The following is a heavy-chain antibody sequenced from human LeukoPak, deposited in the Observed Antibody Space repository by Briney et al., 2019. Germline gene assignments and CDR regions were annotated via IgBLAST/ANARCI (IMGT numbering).Heavy chain of an antibody. J-gene: IGHJ5*02. D-gene: IGHD3-16*02. CDR2: INWNGGST. CDR1: GFSFDDYG. Sequence: GGSLRLSCAASGFSFDDYGMSWVRQVPGKGLEWVSGINWNGGSTTYADAVKGRFTISRDNAKNSLYLQMNSLRAEDTACYHCARDSPGYDYIWGSYRYWFDPWGQGTLVTVSS. V-gene: IGHV3-20*01. CDR3: ARDSPGYDYIWGSYRYWFDP.